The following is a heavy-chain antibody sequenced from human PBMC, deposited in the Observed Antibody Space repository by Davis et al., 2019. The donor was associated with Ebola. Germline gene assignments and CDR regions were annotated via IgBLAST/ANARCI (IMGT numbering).Heavy chain of an antibody. CDR1: GLTFSSCA. V-gene: IGHV3-23*01. J-gene: IGHJ4*02. CDR3: AKPTQSSSGVGRYFDY. CDR2: MSASGYST. Sequence: GESLKISCAVSGLTFSSCAMSWVRQAPGKGLEWVSGMSASGYSTHYADSVKGRFTISRDNSKNTLYLQMNSLRAEDTAVYYCAKPTQSSSGVGRYFDYWGQGTLVTVSS. D-gene: IGHD6-6*01.